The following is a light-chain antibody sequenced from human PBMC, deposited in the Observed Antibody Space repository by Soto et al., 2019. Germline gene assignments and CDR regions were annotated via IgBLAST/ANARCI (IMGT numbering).Light chain of an antibody. J-gene: IGKJ3*01. CDR2: GTF. CDR3: QHLNNYPPFT. V-gene: IGKV1-9*01. CDR1: QDIQTY. Sequence: IQLTQSPSSLSASVGDRVSITCRASQDIQTYLAWYQQKRGEAPKLLISGTFTLQSGVPSRFNGSGSGTDFTLTISRLQPEDFSTYYCQHLNNYPPFTFGPGTKVDVE.